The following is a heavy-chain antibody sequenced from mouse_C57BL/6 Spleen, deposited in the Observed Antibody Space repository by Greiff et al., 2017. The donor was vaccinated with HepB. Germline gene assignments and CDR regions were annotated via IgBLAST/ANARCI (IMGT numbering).Heavy chain of an antibody. V-gene: IGHV1-55*01. CDR1: GYTFTSYW. J-gene: IGHJ2*01. D-gene: IGHD3-2*02. Sequence: QVQLKESGAELVKPGASVKMSCKASGYTFTSYWITWVKQRPGQGLEWIGDIYPGSGSTNYNEKFKSKATLTVDTSSSTAYMQLSSLTSEDSAVYYCARGGQLRLRFDYWGQGTTLTVSS. CDR3: ARGGQLRLRFDY. CDR2: IYPGSGST.